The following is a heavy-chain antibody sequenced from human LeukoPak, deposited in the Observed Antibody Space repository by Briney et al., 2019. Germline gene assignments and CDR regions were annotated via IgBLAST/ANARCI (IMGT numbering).Heavy chain of an antibody. D-gene: IGHD6-13*01. Sequence: GGSLRLSCAASGFTFDDYAMHWVRQAPGKGLEWVSLISGDGGSTYYAESVKGRFTISRDNSENSLYLQMNSLRTEDTALYYCAKGIQEQQLGFDYWGQGTLVTVSS. CDR1: GFTFDDYA. V-gene: IGHV3-43*02. CDR3: AKGIQEQQLGFDY. CDR2: ISGDGGST. J-gene: IGHJ4*02.